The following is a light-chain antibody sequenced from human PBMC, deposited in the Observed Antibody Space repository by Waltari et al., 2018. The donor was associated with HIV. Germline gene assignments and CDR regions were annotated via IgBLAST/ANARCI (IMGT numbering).Light chain of an antibody. CDR1: QSISSW. CDR2: KAS. J-gene: IGKJ1*01. Sequence: DIQMTQSPSTLSASVGDRVTITCRASQSISSWLAWYQQKPGKAPKLLIYKASSLDSGGPSRFRGSGSGTEFTLTISSPQPDDFATDYCQKYSTYPAFGQGTKVEIK. V-gene: IGKV1-5*03. CDR3: QKYSTYPA.